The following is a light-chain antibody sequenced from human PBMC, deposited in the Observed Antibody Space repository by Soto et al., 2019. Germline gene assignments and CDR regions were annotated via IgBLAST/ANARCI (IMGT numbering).Light chain of an antibody. Sequence: DNVMTQSPDSLAVSLGERATINCKSSQSVLHRSNSRNYLSWYQQKSGQPPKLLIKWASTRESGVPDRFSGSGSGTDFTLTISSLQAEDVAIYYCQQYYHDPWTFGQGTKVEIK. J-gene: IGKJ1*01. CDR1: QSVLHRSNSRNY. CDR2: WAS. CDR3: QQYYHDPWT. V-gene: IGKV4-1*01.